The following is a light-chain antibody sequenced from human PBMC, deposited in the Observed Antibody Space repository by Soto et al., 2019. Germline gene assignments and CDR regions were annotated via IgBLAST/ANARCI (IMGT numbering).Light chain of an antibody. CDR3: QNYNSAPIFT. CDR1: QDIRNY. V-gene: IGKV1-27*01. J-gene: IGKJ3*01. CDR2: AAS. Sequence: DIQMTQSPSSLSASVGDRVTITCRASQDIRNYLAWYQQKPGKVPKLLIYAASTLHSGVPSRFSGSGSGTDFTLTISSLQPEDVATYYCQNYNSAPIFTFGSGTKVDIK.